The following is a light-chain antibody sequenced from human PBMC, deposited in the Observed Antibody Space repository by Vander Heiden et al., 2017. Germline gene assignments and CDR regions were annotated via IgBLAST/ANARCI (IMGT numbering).Light chain of an antibody. CDR1: QSRVYSDGNTY. CDR2: KGS. Sequence: DFVITQSPLSLPVTLGQPASISSRSSQSRVYSDGNTYLNSFQQRPVQSPRRLIYKGSNPDSAVPDTLTGSASGTDFTLIISMVDAEDVVVYYCMQCTHWPWTFGQGTKVEI. J-gene: IGKJ1*01. CDR3: MQCTHWPWT. V-gene: IGKV2-30*01.